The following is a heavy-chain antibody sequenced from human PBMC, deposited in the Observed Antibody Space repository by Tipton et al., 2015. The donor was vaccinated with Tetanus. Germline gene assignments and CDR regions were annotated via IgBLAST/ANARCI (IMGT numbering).Heavy chain of an antibody. Sequence: SLRLSCAASGFTFDDYAMHWVRQAPGKGLEWVSSINWFGDSVVYADSVKGRFTISRDNSKRSLYLQMNSLKTEDTASYYCAKERAGDVAARPFHYYHGMDVWGQGTTVTVSS. CDR1: GFTFDDYA. D-gene: IGHD6-6*01. CDR3: AKERAGDVAARPFHYYHGMDV. J-gene: IGHJ6*02. V-gene: IGHV3-9*01. CDR2: INWFGDSV.